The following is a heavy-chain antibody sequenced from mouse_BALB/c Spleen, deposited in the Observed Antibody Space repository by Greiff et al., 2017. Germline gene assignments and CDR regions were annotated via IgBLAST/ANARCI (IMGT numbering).Heavy chain of an antibody. Sequence: VQLQQSGPGLVQPSQSLSITCTVSGFSLTSYGVHWVRQSPGKGLEWLGVIWSGGSTDYNAAFISRLSVSKDNSKSQVFFKMNSLQANDTAIYYCARSTPHYYGSSYDWFAYWGQGTLVTVSA. V-gene: IGHV2-2*02. CDR3: ARSTPHYYGSSYDWFAY. CDR2: IWSGGST. CDR1: GFSLTSYG. D-gene: IGHD1-1*01. J-gene: IGHJ3*01.